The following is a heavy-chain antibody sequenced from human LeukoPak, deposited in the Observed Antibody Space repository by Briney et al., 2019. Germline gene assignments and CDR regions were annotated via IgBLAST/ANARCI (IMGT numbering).Heavy chain of an antibody. J-gene: IGHJ2*01. V-gene: IGHV3-48*01. D-gene: IGHD4-17*01. Sequence: GGSLRLSCGASGFTFSIHGMIWVRQAPGKGLEWVSYISPRSSTIYYADPVQGRFTSSRDDAKNSLYLQMHSLRAEDTAVYYCARVRGPTVTTWYFDLWGRGTLVTVSS. CDR3: ARVRGPTVTTWYFDL. CDR1: GFTFSIHG. CDR2: ISPRSSTI.